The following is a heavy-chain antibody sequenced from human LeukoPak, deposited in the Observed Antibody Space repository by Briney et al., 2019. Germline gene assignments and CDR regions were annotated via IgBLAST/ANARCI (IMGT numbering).Heavy chain of an antibody. CDR3: ARDLSSNPYYCSSTSCYLGYYFDY. J-gene: IGHJ4*02. V-gene: IGHV3-23*01. D-gene: IGHD2-2*01. CDR1: GFTFSSYA. Sequence: GGSLRLSCAASGFTFSSYAMSWVRQAPGKGLEWVSAISGSGGSTYYADSVKGRFTISRDNSKNTLYLQMNSLRAEDTAVYYCARDLSSNPYYCSSTSCYLGYYFDYWGQGTLVTVSS. CDR2: ISGSGGST.